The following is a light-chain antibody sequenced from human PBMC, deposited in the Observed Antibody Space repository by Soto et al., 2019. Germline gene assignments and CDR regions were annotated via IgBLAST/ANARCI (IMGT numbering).Light chain of an antibody. Sequence: EIVLTQSPATLSLSPGERATLSCRASQSVSTYLGWYQQKPGQAPRLLIYDASNRATGIPARFSGSGSGTDFTLTISSLEPEDFAVYYCQQSSNLITFGQGTRLEIK. CDR3: QQSSNLIT. CDR1: QSVSTY. J-gene: IGKJ5*01. CDR2: DAS. V-gene: IGKV3-11*01.